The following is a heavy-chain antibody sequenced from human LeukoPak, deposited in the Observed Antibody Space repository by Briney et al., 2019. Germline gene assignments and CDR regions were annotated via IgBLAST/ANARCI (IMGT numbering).Heavy chain of an antibody. D-gene: IGHD5-12*01. CDR2: ISSSSSTI. CDR1: GFTFSSYS. V-gene: IGHV3-48*01. CDR3: ASAYSGYDPDYYMDV. J-gene: IGHJ6*03. Sequence: PGGSLRLSCAASGFTFSSYSMNWVRQAPGKGLKWVSYISSSSSTIYYADSVKGRFTISRDNAKNSLYLQMNSLRAEDTAVYYCASAYSGYDPDYYMDVWGKGTTVTVSS.